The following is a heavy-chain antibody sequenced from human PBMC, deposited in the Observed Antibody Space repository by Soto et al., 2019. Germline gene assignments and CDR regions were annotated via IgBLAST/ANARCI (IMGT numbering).Heavy chain of an antibody. D-gene: IGHD4-17*01. CDR3: ARAVALVTTVISADAFDI. CDR2: IIPIFGTA. CDR1: GGTFSSYA. V-gene: IGHV1-69*12. J-gene: IGHJ3*02. Sequence: QVQLVQSGAEVKKPGSSVKVSCKASGGTFSSYAITWVRQAPGQGLEWMGGIIPIFGTANYAQKFQGRVTITADESTSTADMELSSLRSDDTAVYYCARAVALVTTVISADAFDIWGQGTMVTVSS.